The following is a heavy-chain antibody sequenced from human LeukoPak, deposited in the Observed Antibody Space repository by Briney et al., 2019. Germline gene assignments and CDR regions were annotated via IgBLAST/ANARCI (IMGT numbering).Heavy chain of an antibody. CDR1: GFTFSSYW. D-gene: IGHD2-2*01. CDR2: INSDGSST. V-gene: IGHV3-74*01. J-gene: IGHJ5*02. Sequence: GRSLRLSCAASGFTFSSYWMHWVRQAPGKGLVWVSRINSDGSSTSYADSVKGRFTISRDNAKNTLYLQMNSLRAEDTAVYYCARVVVPAAIDWFDPWGQGTLVTVSS. CDR3: ARVVVPAAIDWFDP.